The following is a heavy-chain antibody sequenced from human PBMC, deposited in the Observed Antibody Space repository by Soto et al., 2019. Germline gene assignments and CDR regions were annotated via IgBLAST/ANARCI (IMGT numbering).Heavy chain of an antibody. CDR3: ARGNRAIAVAGRRAFDI. CDR2: INRSGST. V-gene: IGHV4-34*01. Sequence: SETLSLTCAVYGGSFSGYYWSWIRQPPGKGLEWIGEINRSGSTNYNPSLKSRVTISVDTSKNQFSLKLSSVTAADTAVYYCARGNRAIAVAGRRAFDIWGQGTMVTVSS. D-gene: IGHD6-19*01. J-gene: IGHJ3*02. CDR1: GGSFSGYY.